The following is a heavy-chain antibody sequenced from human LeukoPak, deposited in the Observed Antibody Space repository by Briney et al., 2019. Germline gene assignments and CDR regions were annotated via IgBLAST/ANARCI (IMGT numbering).Heavy chain of an antibody. CDR2: ISGSGGST. Sequence: GGSLRLSCTPSGFTFSSYAMSWVRQAPGKGLEWVSAISGSGGSTYYADSVKGRVTISRDNSKNTLYLQMNSLRAEDTAVYYCARWRDYDYVWGSSANDAFDIWGQGTMVTVSS. D-gene: IGHD3-16*01. J-gene: IGHJ3*02. CDR3: ARWRDYDYVWGSSANDAFDI. V-gene: IGHV3-23*01. CDR1: GFTFSSYA.